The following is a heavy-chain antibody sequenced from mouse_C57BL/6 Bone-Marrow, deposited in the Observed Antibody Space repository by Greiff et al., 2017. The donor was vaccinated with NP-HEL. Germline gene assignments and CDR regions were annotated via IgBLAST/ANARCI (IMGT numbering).Heavy chain of an antibody. CDR2: IYPRSGNT. CDR1: GYTFTSYG. Sequence: LQESGAELARPGASVKLSCKASGYTFTSYGISWVKQRTGQGLEWIGEIYPRSGNTYYNEKFKGKATLTADKSSSTAYMELRSLTSEDSAVYFCARSAYYGSSFYWYFDVWGTGTTVTVSS. CDR3: ARSAYYGSSFYWYFDV. V-gene: IGHV1-81*01. J-gene: IGHJ1*03. D-gene: IGHD1-1*01.